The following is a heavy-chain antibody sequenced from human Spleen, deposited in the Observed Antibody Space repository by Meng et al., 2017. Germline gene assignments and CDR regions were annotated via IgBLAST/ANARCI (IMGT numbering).Heavy chain of an antibody. D-gene: IGHD5-24*01. J-gene: IGHJ4*02. CDR3: ARLTQGWLPHYFDY. Sequence: KVSCKASGYRITSYSIGWVRQMPGKGLEWMGIVDPGDSDIRYSASFQGRVIISTDKSSSTAYLQWSSLKASDTAMYYCARLTQGWLPHYFDYWGQGTLVTVSS. V-gene: IGHV5-51*01. CDR2: VDPGDSDI. CDR1: GYRITSYS.